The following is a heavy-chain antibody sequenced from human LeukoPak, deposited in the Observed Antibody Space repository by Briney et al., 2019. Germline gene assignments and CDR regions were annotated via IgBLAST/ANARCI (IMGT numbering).Heavy chain of an antibody. CDR2: IGSSGTTI. D-gene: IGHD3-3*01. V-gene: IGHV3-48*01. CDR1: GFILSSYS. J-gene: IGHJ6*02. Sequence: GGSLRLFCAASGFILSSYSMNGVREAPGEGRECVSYIGSSGTTIYYADSVKGRFTISRDNAKNSLYLQMNILRAEDTAVYYCARDGNYDYWSAQSAGDGMDVWGQGTTVTVSS. CDR3: ARDGNYDYWSAQSAGDGMDV.